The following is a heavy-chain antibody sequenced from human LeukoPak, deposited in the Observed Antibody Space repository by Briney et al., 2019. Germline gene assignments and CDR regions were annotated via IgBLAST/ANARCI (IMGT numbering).Heavy chain of an antibody. CDR2: IGTAGDT. V-gene: IGHV3-13*01. D-gene: IGHD4-17*01. CDR3: ARDLHGDYAFDY. CDR1: GFTFSSYD. J-gene: IGHJ4*02. Sequence: QPGGSLRLYCAASGFTFSSYDMHWVRQATGKGLEWVSAIGTAGDTYYPGSVKGRFTISRENAKNSLYLQMNSLRAGDTAVYYCARDLHGDYAFDYWGQGTLVTVSS.